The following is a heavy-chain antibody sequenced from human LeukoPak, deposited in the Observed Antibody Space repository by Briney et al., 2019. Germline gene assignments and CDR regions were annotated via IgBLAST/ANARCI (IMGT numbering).Heavy chain of an antibody. CDR1: GFSFSAYG. J-gene: IGHJ4*02. CDR2: IRTTAEGAKYA. V-gene: IGHV3-48*02. CDR3: ATVQRYAFDY. D-gene: IGHD3-9*01. Sequence: PGGSLRLSCSASGFSFSAYGIHWVRQAPGKGLEWISNIRTTAEGAKYAYYADSAKGRVTISRDDGKNTLYLHMNSLRDDDTAVYYCATVQRYAFDYWGQGILVTVSS.